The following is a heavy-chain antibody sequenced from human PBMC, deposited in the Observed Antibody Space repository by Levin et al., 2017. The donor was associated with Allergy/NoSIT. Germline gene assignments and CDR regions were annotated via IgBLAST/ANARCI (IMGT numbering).Heavy chain of an antibody. CDR1: GGSISSYY. V-gene: IGHV4-59*01. J-gene: IGHJ6*02. Sequence: ETLSLTCTVSGGSISSYYWSWIRQPPGKGLEWIGYIYYSGSTNYNPSLKSRVTISVDTSKNQFSLKLSSVTAADTAVYYCARSPVLRYFDWLPRDYYYGMDVWGQGTTVTVSS. CDR2: IYYSGST. D-gene: IGHD3-9*01. CDR3: ARSPVLRYFDWLPRDYYYGMDV.